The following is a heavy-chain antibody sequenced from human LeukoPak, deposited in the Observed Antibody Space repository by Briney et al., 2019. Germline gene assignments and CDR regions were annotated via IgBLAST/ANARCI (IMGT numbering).Heavy chain of an antibody. J-gene: IGHJ4*02. CDR3: VKGLRSYGYSLFDY. CDR1: GFTFSNHA. CDR2: ISGGGETS. V-gene: IGHV3-23*01. D-gene: IGHD5-18*01. Sequence: LAGGSLRLSCVASGFTFSNHAMNWVRQAPGEGLEWFSGISGGGETSYYADSVKGRFTISRDNSKNTIYLQMNSLGAEDTAVYYCVKGLRSYGYSLFDYWGQGSLVTVSS.